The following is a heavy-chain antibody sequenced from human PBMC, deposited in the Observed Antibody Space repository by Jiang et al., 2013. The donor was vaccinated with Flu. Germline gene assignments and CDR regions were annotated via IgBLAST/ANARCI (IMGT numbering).Heavy chain of an antibody. V-gene: IGHV1-8*01. J-gene: IGHJ4*02. Sequence: NPNSGNTGYAQKFQGRVTMTRNTSISTAYMELSSLRSEDTAVYYCARVRVVVVAATPALVFDYWGQGTLVTVSS. CDR2: NPNSGNT. CDR3: ARVRVVVVAATPALVFDY. D-gene: IGHD2-15*01.